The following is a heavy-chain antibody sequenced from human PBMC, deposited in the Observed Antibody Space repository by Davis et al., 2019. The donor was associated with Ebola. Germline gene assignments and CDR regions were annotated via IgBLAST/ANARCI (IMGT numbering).Heavy chain of an antibody. CDR2: ISPSGGKT. J-gene: IGHJ4*02. CDR1: GFTFSDYA. V-gene: IGHV3-23*01. CDR3: ARTFYSGTGTYYNPDY. Sequence: PGGSLRLSCAASGFTFSDYAMSWVRQAPGKGLEWVSAISPSGGKTFYADSVKGRFTISRDNSKNTLYLQMNSLRADATALYYCARTFYSGTGTYYNPDYWGQGALVTVSS. D-gene: IGHD3-10*01.